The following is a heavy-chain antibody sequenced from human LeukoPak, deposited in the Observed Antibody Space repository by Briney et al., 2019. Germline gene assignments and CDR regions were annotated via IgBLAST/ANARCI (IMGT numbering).Heavy chain of an antibody. J-gene: IGHJ4*02. CDR2: INHSGST. CDR1: GGSFSGYY. CDR3: ARPGKGVLHGDPGSFDY. D-gene: IGHD4-17*01. Sequence: SETLSLTCAVYGGSFSGYYWSWIRQPPGKGLEWIGEINHSGSTNYNPSLKSRVTISVDTSKNQFSLKLSSVTDADTAVYYCARPGKGVLHGDPGSFDYWGQGTLVTVSS. V-gene: IGHV4-34*01.